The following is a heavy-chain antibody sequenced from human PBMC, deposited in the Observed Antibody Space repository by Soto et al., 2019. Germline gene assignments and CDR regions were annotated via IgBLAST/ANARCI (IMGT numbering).Heavy chain of an antibody. CDR3: ARATYDSSTYYLDY. Sequence: SETLSLTCTVSGASISGGDYYWTWIRQPPGKGLEWIGSIYYTGNTYSNPSLESRLSISVDPSNNQFALRLTSVAAPDTAIYYCARATYDSSTYYLDYWGQGTLVTVSS. J-gene: IGHJ4*02. V-gene: IGHV4-30-4*01. CDR2: IYYTGNT. D-gene: IGHD3-22*01. CDR1: GASISGGDYY.